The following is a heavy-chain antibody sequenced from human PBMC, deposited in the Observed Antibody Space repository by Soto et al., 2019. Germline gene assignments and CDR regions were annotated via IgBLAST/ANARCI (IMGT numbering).Heavy chain of an antibody. V-gene: IGHV3-7*04. J-gene: IGHJ3*01. CDR2: IKQDGSEK. D-gene: IGHD1-1*01. CDR1: GFTFRNYW. CDR3: GRVMETDGGSNHVFDL. Sequence: PGGSLRLSCAASGFTFRNYWMSWVRQAPGMGLEWVAIIKQDGSEKYYVDSVKGRFTISRDNAKNSLFLQMNSLRDENTAVHMWGRVMETDGGSNHVFDLWGKGTMVTVS.